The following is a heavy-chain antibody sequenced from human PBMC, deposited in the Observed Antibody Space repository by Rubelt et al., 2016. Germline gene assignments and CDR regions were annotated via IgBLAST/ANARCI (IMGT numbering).Heavy chain of an antibody. J-gene: IGHJ6*02. Sequence: QLQLQESGPGLVKPSETLSLTCTVSGGSISSSSHYWGWIRQPPGMGLEWIGYIYYSGSTYYNPSLRCRVTISVDTSKIRFSLKLSSVTAADTAVYYCAGRRGYSYGRVYYGMDVWGQGTTVTVSS. CDR1: GGSISSSSHY. D-gene: IGHD5-18*01. CDR2: IYYSGST. CDR3: AGRRGYSYGRVYYGMDV. V-gene: IGHV4-39*01.